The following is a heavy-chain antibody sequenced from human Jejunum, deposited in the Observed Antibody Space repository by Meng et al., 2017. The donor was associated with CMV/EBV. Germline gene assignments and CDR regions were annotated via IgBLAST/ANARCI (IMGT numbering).Heavy chain of an antibody. V-gene: IGHV3-21*01. CDR1: FTFRTYS. CDR2: ISSASSHI. D-gene: IGHD2-2*01. J-gene: IGHJ4*02. Sequence: FTFRTYSMNWFRQGPGKRLEWVSSISSASSHIYYADSVKGRFTISRDNAKNSLYLQMNSLRAEDTAVYYCARDAGGVVVPAAPDYWGQGTLVTVSS. CDR3: ARDAGGVVVPAAPDY.